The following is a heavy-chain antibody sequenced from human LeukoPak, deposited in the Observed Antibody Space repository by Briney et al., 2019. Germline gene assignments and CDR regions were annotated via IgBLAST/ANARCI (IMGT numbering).Heavy chain of an antibody. CDR3: ARGRNPFDP. J-gene: IGHJ5*02. Sequence: SETLSLTCAVYGGSFSGYYWSWIRQPPGKGLEWIGEINHSGSTNYNPSLKSRVTISVDTSKNQFSLKLGSVTAADTAVYYCARGRNPFDPWGQGTLVTVSS. CDR2: INHSGST. D-gene: IGHD1-14*01. V-gene: IGHV4-34*01. CDR1: GGSFSGYY.